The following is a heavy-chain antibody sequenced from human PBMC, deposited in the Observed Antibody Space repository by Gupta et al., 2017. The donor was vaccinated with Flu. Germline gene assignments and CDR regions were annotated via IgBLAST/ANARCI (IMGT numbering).Heavy chain of an antibody. J-gene: IGHJ4*02. D-gene: IGHD6-19*01. Sequence: EVQLLESGGGLVQPGGSLRLSCAVSGCTFTDYAMNWVRQAPGKGLEWVSNINHNGQSTHYEDSVKGRFTISRDDTKSTMYLHMNNLGVEDTAVYYCASRGWNRISSFDSWGQGTLVTVSS. V-gene: IGHV3-23*01. CDR2: INHNGQST. CDR3: ASRGWNRISSFDS. CDR1: GCTFTDYA.